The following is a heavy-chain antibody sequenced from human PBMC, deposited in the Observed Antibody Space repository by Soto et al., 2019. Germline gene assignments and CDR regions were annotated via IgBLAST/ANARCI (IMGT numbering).Heavy chain of an antibody. CDR2: IYWDDDK. CDR1: GFSLSTSGVG. J-gene: IGHJ4*02. Sequence: QITLKESGPTLVKPTQTLTLTCTFSGFSLSTSGVGVGWIRQPPGKALEWLALIYWDDDKRYSPSLKSRLTLTNDTSKNQVVLTMTNMDPVDTATYYCAHSPPGTYDSSGGDFDYWGQGTLVTVSS. V-gene: IGHV2-5*02. D-gene: IGHD3-22*01. CDR3: AHSPPGTYDSSGGDFDY.